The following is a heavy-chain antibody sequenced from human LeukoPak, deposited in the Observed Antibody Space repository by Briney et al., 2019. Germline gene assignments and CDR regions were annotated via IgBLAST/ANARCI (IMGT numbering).Heavy chain of an antibody. CDR2: IRNDGSNK. D-gene: IGHD6-13*01. CDR1: GFTFSSYG. CDR3: AKGFARIAAAGSLDY. J-gene: IGHJ4*02. V-gene: IGHV3-30*02. Sequence: GGSLRLSCAASGFTFSSYGMHWVRQAPGKGLEWVAFIRNDGSNKYYADSVKGRFTISRDNSKNTLYLQMNSLRAEDTAVYYCAKGFARIAAAGSLDYWGQGTLVTVSS.